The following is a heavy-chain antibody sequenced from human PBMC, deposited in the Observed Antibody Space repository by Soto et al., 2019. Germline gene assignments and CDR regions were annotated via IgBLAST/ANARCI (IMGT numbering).Heavy chain of an antibody. CDR3: ARDPNDSSAYYHHYYYGMDV. J-gene: IGHJ6*04. CDR1: GYTFTSYG. Sequence: ASVKISCKASGYTFTSYGIHWVRQAPGQRLEWTGWINAGNGNTKYSEKLQGRVTITRDTSASTAYLELSSLRSEDTAVYYCARDPNDSSAYYHHYYYGMDVWGKGTKVTVSS. CDR2: INAGNGNT. V-gene: IGHV1-3*01. D-gene: IGHD3-22*01.